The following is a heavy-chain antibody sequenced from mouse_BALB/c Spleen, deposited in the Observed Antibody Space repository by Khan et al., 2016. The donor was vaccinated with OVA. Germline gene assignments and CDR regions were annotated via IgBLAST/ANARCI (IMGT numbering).Heavy chain of an antibody. J-gene: IGHJ3*01. CDR3: LRDGAYHRNDGWFAY. CDR2: INPSNGYT. D-gene: IGHD2-14*01. V-gene: IGHV1-4*01. Sequence: VQLQESGAELARPGASVKMSCKASGYTFTSYTIHWIKERPGQGLEWIGYINPSNGYTNYNQKFKDKATLTTDKSSTTAYLQLSSLTSDDSAVYTCLRDGAYHRNDGWFAYWGQGTLVTVSA. CDR1: GYTFTSYT.